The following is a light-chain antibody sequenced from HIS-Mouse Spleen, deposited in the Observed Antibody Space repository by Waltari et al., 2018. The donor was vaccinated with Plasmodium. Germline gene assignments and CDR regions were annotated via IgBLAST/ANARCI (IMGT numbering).Light chain of an antibody. CDR1: VLAKKY. CDR3: YSAADNNLV. V-gene: IGLV3-27*01. J-gene: IGLJ3*02. CDR2: NDS. Sequence: SSELTQPSSVSVSPGQTARITCSGEVLAKKYARWFQQKPGQAPVLVLYNDSERPSGSPGRFAGSSSGTTVTLTIGGAQVEDEADYYCYSAADNNLVFGGGTKLTVL.